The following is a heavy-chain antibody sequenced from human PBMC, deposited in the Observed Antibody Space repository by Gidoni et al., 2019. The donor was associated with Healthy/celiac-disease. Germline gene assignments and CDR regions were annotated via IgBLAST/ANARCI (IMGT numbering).Heavy chain of an antibody. CDR1: GFAFRSYA. Sequence: EVQLLESGVGLVQPGGSLRLSCAASGFAFRSYAMSWVRQAPGKGLEWVSSISGSGGSTYYADSVKGRFTISRDNSKNTLYLQMNSLRAEDTAVYYCAKIKDYGDYAGAFDIWGQGTMVTVSS. V-gene: IGHV3-23*01. J-gene: IGHJ3*02. D-gene: IGHD4-17*01. CDR2: ISGSGGST. CDR3: AKIKDYGDYAGAFDI.